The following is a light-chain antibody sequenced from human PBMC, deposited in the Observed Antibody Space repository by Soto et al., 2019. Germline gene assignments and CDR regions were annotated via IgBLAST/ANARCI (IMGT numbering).Light chain of an antibody. J-gene: IGLJ1*01. CDR2: SNN. Sequence: QSLLTQTPSASGTPGQRVTISCSGRTSNLGSNTVHWYQQLPGTAPKRLIHSNNQRTSGVPDRFSGSKSGTSASLAISGLQSEDEADYYCATWDDRLNAYVCGTGAKATV. CDR3: ATWDDRLNAYV. V-gene: IGLV1-44*01. CDR1: TSNLGSNT.